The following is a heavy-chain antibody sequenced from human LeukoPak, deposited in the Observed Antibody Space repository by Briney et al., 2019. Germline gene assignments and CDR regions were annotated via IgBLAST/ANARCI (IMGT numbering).Heavy chain of an antibody. J-gene: IGHJ4*02. CDR2: IKQDGAEK. CDR3: ARVGAWDLQRVFDY. Sequence: GGSLRLSCAASGFRFGDYWMTWARHAPGKGLEWVANIKQDGAEKHYAESVEGRFIIYRDNAKNSLYLEMDSLKVEDTAVYYCARVGAWDLQRVFDYWGQGTLVTVSS. V-gene: IGHV3-7*01. D-gene: IGHD1-26*01. CDR1: GFRFGDYW.